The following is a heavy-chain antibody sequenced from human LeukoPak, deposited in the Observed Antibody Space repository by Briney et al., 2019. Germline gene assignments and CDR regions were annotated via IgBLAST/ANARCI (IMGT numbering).Heavy chain of an antibody. CDR1: GGSISSYY. V-gene: IGHV4-59*08. CDR2: IYYSGST. J-gene: IGHJ4*02. D-gene: IGHD3-9*01. CDR3: AISNYDILTGYYTPFDY. Sequence: SETLSLTCTVSGGSISSYYWSWIRQPPGKGLEWIGYIYYSGSTNYNPSLKSRVTISVDTSKNQFSLKLSSVTAADTAVYYCAISNYDILTGYYTPFDYWGQGTLVTVSS.